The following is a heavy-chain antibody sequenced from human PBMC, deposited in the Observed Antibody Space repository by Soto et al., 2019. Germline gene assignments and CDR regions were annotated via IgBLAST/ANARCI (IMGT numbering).Heavy chain of an antibody. CDR3: ASEAPKLLWFEDAFDI. D-gene: IGHD3-10*01. Sequence: GGSLRLSCAASGFTFSSYAMTWVRQAPGKGLEWVSGISGSGATTSYADSVKGRFTVSRDNAKNSLYLQMNSLRAEDTAVYYCASEAPKLLWFEDAFDIWGQGTMVTVSS. CDR2: ISGSGATT. J-gene: IGHJ3*02. V-gene: IGHV3-23*01. CDR1: GFTFSSYA.